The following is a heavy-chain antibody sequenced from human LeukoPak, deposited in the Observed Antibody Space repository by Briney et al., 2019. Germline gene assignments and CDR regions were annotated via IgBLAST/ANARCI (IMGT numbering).Heavy chain of an antibody. J-gene: IGHJ5*02. Sequence: PGGSLRLSCAASGFTFSSYAMSWVRQSTGKGLEWVSAISGSGGSTYYADSVKGRFIISRDNSKNTLYLQMNSLRAEDTAVYYCAKDLAAVANGWFDPWGQGTLVTVSS. V-gene: IGHV3-23*01. CDR3: AKDLAAVANGWFDP. D-gene: IGHD6-19*01. CDR1: GFTFSSYA. CDR2: ISGSGGST.